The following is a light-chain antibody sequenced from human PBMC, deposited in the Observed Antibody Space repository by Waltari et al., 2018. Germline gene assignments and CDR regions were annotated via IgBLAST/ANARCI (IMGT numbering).Light chain of an antibody. V-gene: IGLV1-47*01. CDR3: AAWDDSLSGLVV. CDR1: SSNLGSNY. Sequence: QSVLTQPPSASGTPGQRVTISCSGSSSNLGSNYVYWYQQPPGTAPKLLIYRNNQRPSGVPDRFSGSKSGTSASLAISGLRSEDEADYYCAAWDDSLSGLVVFGGGTKLTVL. J-gene: IGLJ2*01. CDR2: RNN.